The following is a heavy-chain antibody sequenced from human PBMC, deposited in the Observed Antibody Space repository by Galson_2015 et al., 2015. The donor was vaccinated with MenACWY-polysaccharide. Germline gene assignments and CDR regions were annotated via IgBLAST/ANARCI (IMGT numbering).Heavy chain of an antibody. D-gene: IGHD2-2*01. CDR2: ISYGGDSQ. Sequence: SLRLSCAASGFSVSHFGMHWVRQAPGKGLEWVAVISYGGDSQYYGDSVRGRFTISTDTSNNTLYLQMTSLTPEDTPVYYCAKVMTYLYQYIDVGGQGATVIVSS. CDR3: AKVMTYLYQYIDV. CDR1: GFSVSHFG. J-gene: IGHJ6*03. V-gene: IGHV3-30*18.